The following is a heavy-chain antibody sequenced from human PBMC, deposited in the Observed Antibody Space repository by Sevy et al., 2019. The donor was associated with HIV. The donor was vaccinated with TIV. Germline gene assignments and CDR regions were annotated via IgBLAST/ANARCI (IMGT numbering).Heavy chain of an antibody. CDR1: GFSFSSYS. D-gene: IGHD1-26*01. CDR2: ISSSSSYI. Sequence: GGSLRLSCAASGFSFSSYSMNWVRQAPGKGLEWASSISSSSSYIYYTDSVKGRFTISIDNAKNSLYLQMNSLGAEDTAVYYCARWDADRRWYLDYWGQGTLVTVSS. J-gene: IGHJ4*02. V-gene: IGHV3-21*01. CDR3: ARWDADRRWYLDY.